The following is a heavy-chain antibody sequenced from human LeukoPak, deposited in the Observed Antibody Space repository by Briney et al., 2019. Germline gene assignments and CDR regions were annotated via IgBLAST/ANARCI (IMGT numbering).Heavy chain of an antibody. D-gene: IGHD3-10*01. J-gene: IGHJ3*02. CDR1: GGSISSSSYY. Sequence: SETLSLTCTVSGGSISSSSYYWGWIRQPPGKGLEWIGSIYYSGSTYYNPSLKSRVTISVDTSKNQFSLKLSSVTAADTAVYYCARGPRDPGAFDIWGQGTMVTVSS. CDR3: ARGPRDPGAFDI. CDR2: IYYSGST. V-gene: IGHV4-39*07.